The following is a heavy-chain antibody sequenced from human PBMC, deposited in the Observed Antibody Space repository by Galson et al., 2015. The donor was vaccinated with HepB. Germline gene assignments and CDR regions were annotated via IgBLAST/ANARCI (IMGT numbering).Heavy chain of an antibody. J-gene: IGHJ6*02. D-gene: IGHD6-19*01. CDR3: ARAYSSGWYSIIPPPSPYYYYGMDV. V-gene: IGHV1-18*01. CDR2: ISAYNGNT. CDR1: GYTFTSYG. Sequence: SVKVSCKASGYTFTSYGISWVRQAPGQVLEWMGWISAYNGNTNYAQKLQGRVTMTTDTSTSTAYMELRSLRSDDTAVYYCARAYSSGWYSIIPPPSPYYYYGMDVWGQGTPLTVSS.